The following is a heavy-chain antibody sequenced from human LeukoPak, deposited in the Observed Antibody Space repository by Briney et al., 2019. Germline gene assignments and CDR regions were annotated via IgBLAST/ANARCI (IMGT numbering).Heavy chain of an antibody. CDR1: GFTFTNYD. D-gene: IGHD3-22*01. Sequence: ASVKVSCKATGFTFTNYDINWVRQATGQGLEWMGWMNPNSGNTGYAQKFQGRVTMTRNTSISTAYMELSSLRSEDTAVYYCARFHPYDSSGYYGPDYWGQGTLVTVSS. CDR2: MNPNSGNT. J-gene: IGHJ4*02. CDR3: ARFHPYDSSGYYGPDY. V-gene: IGHV1-8*01.